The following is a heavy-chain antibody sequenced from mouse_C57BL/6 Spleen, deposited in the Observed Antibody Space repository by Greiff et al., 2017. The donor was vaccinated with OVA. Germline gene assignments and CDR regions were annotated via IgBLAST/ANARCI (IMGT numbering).Heavy chain of an antibody. Sequence: VQLKESGAELVKPGASVKLSCTASGFNITDYYMHWVKQRTEQGLEWIGRIDPEDGETKYAPKFPGKATITAATSSNTAYLQLSSLTSEDTAVDYCARGAQATYAMDYWGQGTSVTVSS. V-gene: IGHV14-2*01. CDR2: IDPEDGET. D-gene: IGHD3-2*02. CDR3: ARGAQATYAMDY. CDR1: GFNITDYY. J-gene: IGHJ4*01.